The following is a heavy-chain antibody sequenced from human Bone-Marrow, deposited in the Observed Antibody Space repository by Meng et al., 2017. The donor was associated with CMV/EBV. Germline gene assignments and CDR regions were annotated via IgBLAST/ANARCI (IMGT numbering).Heavy chain of an antibody. D-gene: IGHD3-3*01. J-gene: IGHJ6*02. CDR3: ARDYDFCSGYRIRAAYGMDV. V-gene: IGHV3-30*14. Sequence: GESLKISCAASGFTFGSYAMHWVRQAPGKGLEWVAVISYGGSNKYYADSVKGRFTISRDNSKNTLYLQMNSLRAEDTAVYYCARDYDFCSGYRIRAAYGMDVWGQGTTVTVSS. CDR2: ISYGGSNK. CDR1: GFTFGSYA.